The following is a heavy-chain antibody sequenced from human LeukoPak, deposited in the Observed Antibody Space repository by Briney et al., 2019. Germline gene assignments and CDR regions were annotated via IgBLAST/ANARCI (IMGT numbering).Heavy chain of an antibody. CDR2: IYTSGST. CDR3: ARSYDSSGYYRH. V-gene: IGHV4-4*09. D-gene: IGHD3-22*01. CDR1: GGSISSYY. J-gene: IGHJ4*02. Sequence: KPSETLSLTCTVSGGSISSYYWSWIRQPPGKGLEWIGYIYTSGSTNYNPSLKSRVTISVDTSKNQFSLKLSSVTAADTAVYYSARSYDSSGYYRHWGQGTLVTVSS.